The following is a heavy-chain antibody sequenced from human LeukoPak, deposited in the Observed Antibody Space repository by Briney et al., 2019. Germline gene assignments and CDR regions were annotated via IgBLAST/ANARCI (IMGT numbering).Heavy chain of an antibody. J-gene: IGHJ4*02. CDR2: ISSDGSIK. Sequence: GGSLRLSCAASGFTFSSYGVHWVRQAPGKGPEWVAVISSDGSIKYYADSVKGRFTISRDNSKNTLYLQMNSLRAEDTAVFYCAKALSRSSGWYYFDSWGQGTLVTVSS. V-gene: IGHV3-30*18. CDR3: AKALSRSSGWYYFDS. D-gene: IGHD6-19*01. CDR1: GFTFSSYG.